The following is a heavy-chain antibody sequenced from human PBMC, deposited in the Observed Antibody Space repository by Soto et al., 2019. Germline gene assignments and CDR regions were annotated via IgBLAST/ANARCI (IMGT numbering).Heavy chain of an antibody. CDR3: ARGRSVLFLYYYDSSGNTFDD. D-gene: IGHD3-22*01. Sequence: SETLSLTCAVYGGSFSGYYWSWIRQPPGKGLEWIGEINHSGSTNYNPSLKSRVTISVDTSKNQFSLKLSSVTAADTAVYYCARGRSVLFLYYYDSSGNTFDDWGQGTLVTVSS. V-gene: IGHV4-34*01. CDR1: GGSFSGYY. J-gene: IGHJ4*02. CDR2: INHSGST.